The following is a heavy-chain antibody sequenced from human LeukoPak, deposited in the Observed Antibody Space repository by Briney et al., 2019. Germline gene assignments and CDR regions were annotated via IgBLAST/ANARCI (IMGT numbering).Heavy chain of an antibody. CDR2: ISAYNGNT. Sequence: GASVKVSCKASGGTFSSYAISWVRQAPGQGLEWMGWISAYNGNTNYAQKLQGRVTMTTDTSTSTAYMELRSLRSDDTAAYYCARVWCSGGSCYRVPYYFNYWGQGTLVTVSS. J-gene: IGHJ4*02. CDR1: GGTFSSYA. CDR3: ARVWCSGGSCYRVPYYFNY. D-gene: IGHD2-15*01. V-gene: IGHV1-18*01.